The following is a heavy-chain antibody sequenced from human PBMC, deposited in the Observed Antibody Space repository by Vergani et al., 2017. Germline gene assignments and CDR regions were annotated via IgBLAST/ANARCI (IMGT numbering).Heavy chain of an antibody. V-gene: IGHV4-34*01. Sequence: QVQLQQRGAGLLKPSETLSLTCAVYGGSFSGYYWSWIRQPPGKGLEWIGEINHSGSTNYNPSLKSRVTISVDTSKNQFSLKLSSVTAADTAVYYCARYPLNCSGGSCYSYGFDPWGQGTLVTVSS. D-gene: IGHD2-15*01. CDR1: GGSFSGYY. CDR2: INHSGST. CDR3: ARYPLNCSGGSCYSYGFDP. J-gene: IGHJ5*02.